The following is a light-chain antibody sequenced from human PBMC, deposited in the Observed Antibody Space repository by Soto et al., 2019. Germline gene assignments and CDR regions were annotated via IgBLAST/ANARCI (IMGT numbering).Light chain of an antibody. J-gene: IGKJ1*01. CDR3: QYYGSSPFT. V-gene: IGKV3-20*01. CDR2: SAS. CDR1: QSVNSYY. Sequence: EIVLTQSPGTLSLSPGERATLSCRASQSVNSYYLAWYQQKPGQAPRLLIYSASSRATGIPDRFSGSGSGTDFTLTISRLEPEDFVVYYCQYYGSSPFTFGQGTKVEIK.